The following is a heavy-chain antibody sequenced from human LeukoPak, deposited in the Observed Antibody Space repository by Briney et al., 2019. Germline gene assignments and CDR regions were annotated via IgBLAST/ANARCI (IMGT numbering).Heavy chain of an antibody. D-gene: IGHD4-11*01. CDR1: GFTFSSYE. V-gene: IGHV3-48*03. CDR3: ARAMTS. Sequence: GGSLRLSCTASGFTFSSYEMNWVRQAPGKGLEWVSHISSSGTIIYYADSVKGRFTISRDNAKNSLYLQMNSLRAEDTAVYYCARAMTSWGQGTLVTVSS. J-gene: IGHJ4*02. CDR2: ISSSGTII.